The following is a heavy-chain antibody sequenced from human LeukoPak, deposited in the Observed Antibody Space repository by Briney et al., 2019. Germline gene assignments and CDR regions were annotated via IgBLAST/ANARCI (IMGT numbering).Heavy chain of an antibody. J-gene: IGHJ4*02. Sequence: GRSLRLSCAGSGYSFTDYGMDWVRQAPGRGLEWVSALNGDGSETYYADSVKGRFIISRDNSKRTLYLQMSSLRADDTAVYYCSKGPGGFWDYWGQGALVTVAS. CDR2: LNGDGSET. CDR1: GYSFTDYG. D-gene: IGHD3-3*01. V-gene: IGHV3-23*01. CDR3: SKGPGGFWDY.